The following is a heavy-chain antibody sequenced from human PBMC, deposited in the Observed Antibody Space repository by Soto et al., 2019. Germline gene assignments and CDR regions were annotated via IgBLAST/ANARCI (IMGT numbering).Heavy chain of an antibody. Sequence: QVQLVQSAGEVKKSGASVKVSCKASGYTFTNYGLSWVRQAPGQGPEWMGFISVSNGNTNYARKLHGRLTMTTDTSTSTAYMELRSLRSDDTAVYYCARGGYCTSTSCYEDFYHGMDVW. V-gene: IGHV1-18*04. CDR2: ISVSNGNT. CDR1: GYTFTNYG. CDR3: ARGGYCTSTSCYEDFYHGMDV. J-gene: IGHJ6*01. D-gene: IGHD2-2*01.